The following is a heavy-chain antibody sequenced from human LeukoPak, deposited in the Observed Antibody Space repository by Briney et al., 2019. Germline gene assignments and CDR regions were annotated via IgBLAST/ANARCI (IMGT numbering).Heavy chain of an antibody. V-gene: IGHV4-59*08. CDR3: ARLDCGGDCFVDY. Sequence: PSETLSLTCTVPGASFTSNYWSWIRQPPGKGLEWIGYIYYSGTTTYNPSLDRRVTMSVDMSKTQVSLRLNSVTATDTAMYYCARLDCGGDCFVDYWGQGTMVTVSS. CDR2: IYYSGTT. J-gene: IGHJ4*02. D-gene: IGHD2-21*02. CDR1: GASFTSNY.